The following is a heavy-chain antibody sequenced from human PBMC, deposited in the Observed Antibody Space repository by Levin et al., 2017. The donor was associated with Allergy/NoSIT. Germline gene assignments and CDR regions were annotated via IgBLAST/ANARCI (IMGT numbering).Heavy chain of an antibody. V-gene: IGHV3-49*03. D-gene: IGHD5-18*01. J-gene: IGHJ6*02. CDR2: IRSKTYGGTT. Sequence: GESLKISCRASGFTFGDHAMSWFRQSPGKGLEWLGFIRSKTYGGTTEYAASVKGRFTISREDSKSIAYLQMNSLKTEDRGVYYCVRGGYTYDDGGDYCYYGLDVWGQGTTVTVSS. CDR1: GFTFGDHA. CDR3: VRGGYTYDDGGDYCYYGLDV.